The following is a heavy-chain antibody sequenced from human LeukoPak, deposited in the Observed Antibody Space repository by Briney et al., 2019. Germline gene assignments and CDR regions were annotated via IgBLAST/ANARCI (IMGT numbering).Heavy chain of an antibody. J-gene: IGHJ5*02. CDR1: GFTVSSNY. V-gene: IGHV3-66*01. CDR2: INSGGST. CDR3: ARVVVRRWFDP. D-gene: IGHD2-21*01. Sequence: GGSLRLSCAASGFTVSSNYMSWVRQAPGKGLEWVSVINSGGSTYYADSVKGRFTISRDSSKNTLYLQMNSLRAEDTAVYYCARVVVRRWFDPWGQGTLVTVSS.